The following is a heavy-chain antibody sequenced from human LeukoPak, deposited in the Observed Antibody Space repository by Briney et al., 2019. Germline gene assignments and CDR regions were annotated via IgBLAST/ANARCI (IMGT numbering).Heavy chain of an antibody. V-gene: IGHV3-74*01. CDR3: AKAGFRGSGWFDY. Sequence: PGGSLRLSCAASGNYWMHWVRQAPGKGLVWVSHINSDGSWTSYADSVKGRFTISKDNAKNTVYLQMNNLRAEDTAVYYCAKAGFRGSGWFDYWGQGTLVTVSS. D-gene: IGHD6-19*01. CDR1: GNYW. J-gene: IGHJ4*02. CDR2: INSDGSWT.